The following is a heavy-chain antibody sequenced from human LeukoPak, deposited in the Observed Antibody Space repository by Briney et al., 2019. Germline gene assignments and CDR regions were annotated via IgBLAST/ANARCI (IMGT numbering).Heavy chain of an antibody. CDR3: ARLGGSGSYYKYYYYGMDV. V-gene: IGHV4-34*01. CDR1: GGSFSGYY. J-gene: IGHJ6*02. Sequence: PSETLSLTCAVYGGSFSGYYWSWIRQPPGKGLEWIGEINHSGSTNYNPSLKSRVTISVDTSKNQFSLKLSSVTAADTAVYYCARLGGSGSYYKYYYYGMDVWGQGTTVTVSS. CDR2: INHSGST. D-gene: IGHD3-10*01.